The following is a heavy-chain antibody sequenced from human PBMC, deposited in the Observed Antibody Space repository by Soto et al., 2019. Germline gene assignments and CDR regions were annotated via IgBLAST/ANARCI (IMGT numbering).Heavy chain of an antibody. D-gene: IGHD5-18*01. CDR3: AKGGYTFAYE. CDR1: GFTFSSYA. J-gene: IGHJ4*02. V-gene: IGHV3-23*01. CDR2: ISPSASDT. Sequence: PGGSLRLSCAASGFTFSSYAMSWVRQAPAKGLEWVSAISPSASDTLYADSVKGRFTISRDNSQNTLFLQMTSLRADDTAVYYCAKGGYTFAYEWGQGALVPVSS.